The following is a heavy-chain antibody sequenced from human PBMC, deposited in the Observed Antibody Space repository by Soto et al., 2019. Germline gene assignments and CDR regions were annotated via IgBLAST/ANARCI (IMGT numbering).Heavy chain of an antibody. CDR1: GFTFSSYA. D-gene: IGHD2-2*01. CDR2: ISGSGGST. J-gene: IGHJ6*03. Sequence: PGGSLRLSCAASGFTFSSYAMSWVRQAPGKGLEWVSAISGSGGSTYYADSVKGRFTISRDNSKNTLYLQMNSLRAEATAVYYYAKPYCSSTSCYAGTGHYYYYYMDAWGKGNTVTVSS. V-gene: IGHV3-23*01. CDR3: AKPYCSSTSCYAGTGHYYYYYMDA.